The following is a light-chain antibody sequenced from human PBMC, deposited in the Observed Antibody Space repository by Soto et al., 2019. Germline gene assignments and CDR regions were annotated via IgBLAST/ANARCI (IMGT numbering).Light chain of an antibody. V-gene: IGKV2-28*01. Sequence: DIVMTQSPLSLPVTPGEPASISCRSSQSLLHSNGYNYLDWYRQKPGQSPQLLIYLGSSRASGVTDRFSGTGSGTDFTLKIRRVEAEDVGVYFCMQALPSPPLFTFGPGTKVDIK. J-gene: IGKJ3*01. CDR1: QSLLHSNGYNY. CDR2: LGS. CDR3: MQALPSPPLFT.